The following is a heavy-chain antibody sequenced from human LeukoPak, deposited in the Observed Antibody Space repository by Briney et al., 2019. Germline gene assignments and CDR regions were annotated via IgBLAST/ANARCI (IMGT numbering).Heavy chain of an antibody. V-gene: IGHV3-74*03. CDR3: SRSQIDY. Sequence: GGSLRLSCEPSGFPFSSYWMLWVRQAPGKGLVWVSRISGDGTIKTYADFVRGRFTTSRDNTKNILYLQMNSLRVEDTAIYFCSRSQIDYWGQGVLVTVSS. CDR2: ISGDGTIK. J-gene: IGHJ4*02. CDR1: GFPFSSYW.